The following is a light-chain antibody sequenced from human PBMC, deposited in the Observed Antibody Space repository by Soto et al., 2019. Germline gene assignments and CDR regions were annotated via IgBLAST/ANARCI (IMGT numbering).Light chain of an antibody. V-gene: IGKV1-5*01. CDR1: QSISSX. CDR3: QQYNSYWT. J-gene: IGKJ1*01. Sequence: DIQMTQSPSTLSASVGDRVTITCRASQSISSXXAWYQQKPGKAPKLLIYDASSLESGVPSRFXGSGSXTEFTLTISSLQPDDFATYYCQQYNSYWTFGQGTKVEIK. CDR2: DAS.